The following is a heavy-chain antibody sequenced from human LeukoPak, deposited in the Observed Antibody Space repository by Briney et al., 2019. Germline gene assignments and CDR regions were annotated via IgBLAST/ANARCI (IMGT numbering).Heavy chain of an antibody. V-gene: IGHV3-48*02. D-gene: IGHD6-19*01. CDR3: ARVGLAVAGSFDY. CDR1: GFTFSSYS. Sequence: GGSLRLSCAASGFTFSSYSMNWVRQAPGKGLEWVSYISTSSSTIYYADSVKGRFTISGDNAKISLYLQINSLRDEDTAVYYCARVGLAVAGSFDYWGQGTLVTVSS. J-gene: IGHJ4*02. CDR2: ISTSSSTI.